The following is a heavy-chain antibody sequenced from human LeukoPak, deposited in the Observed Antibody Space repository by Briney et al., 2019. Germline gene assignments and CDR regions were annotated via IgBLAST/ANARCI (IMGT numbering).Heavy chain of an antibody. CDR1: GFTFSSYA. V-gene: IGHV3-23*01. CDR3: AIPPGSSSFPAIDY. D-gene: IGHD6-13*01. CDR2: ISASGGST. Sequence: PGGSLRLSCAASGFTFSSYAMSWVRQAPGKGLEWVSAISASGGSTYYADSVKGRFTISRDNSKNTLYLQMNSLRAEDTAVYYCAIPPGSSSFPAIDYWGQGTLVTVSS. J-gene: IGHJ4*02.